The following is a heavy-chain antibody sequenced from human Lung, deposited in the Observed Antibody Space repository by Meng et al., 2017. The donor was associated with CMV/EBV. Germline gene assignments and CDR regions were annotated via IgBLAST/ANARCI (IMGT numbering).Heavy chain of an antibody. CDR1: GDSITNHNW. V-gene: IGHV4-4*02. Sequence: QVPVPGPGPPLVNPSETLSLTCAVSGDSITNHNWWAWVRQPPGKGLGWIGEIPHRGSSAYNPTLKSRVSMSIDKSKNQFSLKLTSVTAADTAVYHCLRRSGGSVWGQGTLVTVSS. CDR3: LRRSGGSV. D-gene: IGHD3-10*01. CDR2: IPHRGSS. J-gene: IGHJ1*01.